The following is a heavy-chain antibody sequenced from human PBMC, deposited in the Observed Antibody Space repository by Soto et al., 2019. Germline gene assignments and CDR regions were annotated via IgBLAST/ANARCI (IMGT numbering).Heavy chain of an antibody. V-gene: IGHV5-51*01. J-gene: IGHJ3*02. CDR1: GYSFTSYW. Sequence: GESLKISCKGSGYSFTSYWIGWVRQMPGKGLEWMGIIYPGDSDTRYSPSFQGQVTISADKSISTAYLQWSSLKASDTAMYYCARPHYDFWSRNAEAFDIWGQGTMVTVSS. D-gene: IGHD3-3*01. CDR3: ARPHYDFWSRNAEAFDI. CDR2: IYPGDSDT.